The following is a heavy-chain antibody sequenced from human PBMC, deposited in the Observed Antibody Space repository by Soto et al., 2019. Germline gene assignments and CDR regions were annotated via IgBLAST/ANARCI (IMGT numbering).Heavy chain of an antibody. CDR2: IIPKFGTT. CDR3: ARELDPYYGGNSLSLDY. V-gene: IGHV1-69*13. D-gene: IGHD4-17*01. Sequence: QVQLVQSGAEVKKPGSSVKVSCKASGGSFSTYVINWVRLAPGQGLEWMGGIIPKFGTTNYAQKFRGSVTITADESTNTAYMELNYLRSEDTAVYFCARELDPYYGGNSLSLDYWGQGTLVTVSS. CDR1: GGSFSTYV. J-gene: IGHJ4*02.